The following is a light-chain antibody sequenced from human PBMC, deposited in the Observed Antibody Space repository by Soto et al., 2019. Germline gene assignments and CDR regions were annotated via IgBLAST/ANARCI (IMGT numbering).Light chain of an antibody. CDR3: QKYDSAPT. CDR1: QDIRTA. Sequence: DIHMTQSPSSLSASLGDRVTITFRPSQDIRTALAWYQQKPGKIPKLLIHAASTLQSGVPSRFSGSGSGTDFTLTISSLQPEDVATYYCQKYDSAPTFGPGTKVDIK. V-gene: IGKV1-27*01. J-gene: IGKJ1*01. CDR2: AAS.